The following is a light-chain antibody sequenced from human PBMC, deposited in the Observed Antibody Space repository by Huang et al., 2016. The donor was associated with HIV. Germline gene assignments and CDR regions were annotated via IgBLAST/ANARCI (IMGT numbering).Light chain of an antibody. CDR1: QSLLHSNGYNY. CDR3: MQTLQTPWT. Sequence: DIVMTQSPFSLPVTPGEPASISCRSSQSLLHSNGYNYLNWYLQKPGQTPQLLIYWGSNRASGVPDRFSGSGSGTDFTLKISRVEAEDVGVYYCMQTLQTPWTFGQGTKVEIK. V-gene: IGKV2-28*01. CDR2: WGS. J-gene: IGKJ1*01.